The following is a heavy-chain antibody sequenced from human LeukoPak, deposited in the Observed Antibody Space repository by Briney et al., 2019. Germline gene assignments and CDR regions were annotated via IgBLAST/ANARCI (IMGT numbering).Heavy chain of an antibody. D-gene: IGHD3-16*01. CDR2: IYYSGST. V-gene: IGHV4-59*08. J-gene: IGHJ3*02. CDR1: GGSITSYY. CDR3: ARGGGLPPRWASDVGPAFDI. Sequence: PSETLSLTCSVSGGSITSYYWSWIRQPPGKGLEWIGYIYYSGSTNYNPSLKSRVTISVDTSKNQFSLKLSSVTAADTAVYYCARGGGLPPRWASDVGPAFDIWGQGTMVTVSS.